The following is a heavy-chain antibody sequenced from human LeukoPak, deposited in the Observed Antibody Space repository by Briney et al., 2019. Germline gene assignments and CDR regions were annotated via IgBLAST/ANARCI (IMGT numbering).Heavy chain of an antibody. J-gene: IGHJ4*02. D-gene: IGHD5-24*01. CDR2: INHSGST. V-gene: IGHV4-34*01. CDR1: GYSISRDYY. CDR3: ASGRDGYDRVDY. Sequence: SETLSLTCTVSGYSISRDYYWGWIRQPPGKGLEWIGEINHSGSTNYNPSLKSRVTISVDTSKNQFSLKLSSVTAADTAVYYCASGRDGYDRVDYWGQGTLVTVSS.